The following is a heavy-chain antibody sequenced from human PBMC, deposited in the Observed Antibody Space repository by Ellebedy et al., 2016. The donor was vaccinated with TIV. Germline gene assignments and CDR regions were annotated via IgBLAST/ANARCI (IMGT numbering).Heavy chain of an antibody. CDR1: GSPFKNHA. Sequence: PGGSLRPSCAASGSPFKNHAVSWVRQAPGKGLQWVSAISGGGGSTSYADPVKGRFTISRDNSKDTLYLEMKSLRGEDTAVYYCACWSGDWNGPFDYWGPGTLVTVST. CDR2: ISGGGGST. CDR3: ACWSGDWNGPFDY. V-gene: IGHV3-23*01. D-gene: IGHD2-21*02. J-gene: IGHJ4*02.